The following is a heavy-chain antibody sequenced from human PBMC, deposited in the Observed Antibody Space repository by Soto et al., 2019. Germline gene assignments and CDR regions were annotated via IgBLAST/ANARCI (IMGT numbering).Heavy chain of an antibody. Sequence: QVQLVQSGAEVKKPGASVKVSCKASGYTFTSYAMHWVRQAPGQRLEWMGWINAGNGNTKYSQKFQGRVTITRDTSASTAYMELSSLRSEDTAVYYCARGLFDVDTAMDYWGQGTLVTVSS. CDR2: INAGNGNT. J-gene: IGHJ4*02. V-gene: IGHV1-3*01. CDR3: ARGLFDVDTAMDY. D-gene: IGHD5-18*01. CDR1: GYTFTSYA.